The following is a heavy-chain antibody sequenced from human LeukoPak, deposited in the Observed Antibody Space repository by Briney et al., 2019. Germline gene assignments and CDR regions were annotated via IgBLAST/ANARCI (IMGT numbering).Heavy chain of an antibody. Sequence: ASVKVSCKASGGTFSSYAISWVRQAPGQGLEWMGGIIPIFGTANYAQKFQGRVTMTRDTSTSTVYMELSSLRSEDTAVYYCARVGTYDYGGNFDFDYWGQGTLVTVSS. CDR1: GGTFSSYA. J-gene: IGHJ4*02. V-gene: IGHV1-69*05. CDR2: IIPIFGTA. CDR3: ARVGTYDYGGNFDFDY. D-gene: IGHD4-23*01.